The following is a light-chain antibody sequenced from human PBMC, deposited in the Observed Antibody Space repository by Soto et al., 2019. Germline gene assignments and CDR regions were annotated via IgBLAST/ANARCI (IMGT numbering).Light chain of an antibody. CDR2: GAP. J-gene: IGKJ2*01. V-gene: IGKV3-20*01. Sequence: EIVLTQSPGTLSLSPGERATLSCRASQSVSSNYVAWYQQNPGQPPRLLISGAPSGATGIPDRFTGSGSGTDFTLTISRLEAEDFAVYYCQQYSSPPYTFGQGTKLEIK. CDR3: QQYSSPPYT. CDR1: QSVSSNY.